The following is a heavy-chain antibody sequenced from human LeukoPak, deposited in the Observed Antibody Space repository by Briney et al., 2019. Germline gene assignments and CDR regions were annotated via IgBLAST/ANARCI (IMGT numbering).Heavy chain of an antibody. CDR1: GYTFTNYA. CDR2: INAGNDNT. Sequence: ASVKVSCKASGYTFTNYAIHWVRQAPGQRLEWMGWINAGNDNTKYPQKFQGRVTITADGSTSTAYMELRSLRSEDTAVYYCARGRSGYYHDDAFDIWGQGTMVTVSS. D-gene: IGHD3-22*01. J-gene: IGHJ3*02. CDR3: ARGRSGYYHDDAFDI. V-gene: IGHV1-3*01.